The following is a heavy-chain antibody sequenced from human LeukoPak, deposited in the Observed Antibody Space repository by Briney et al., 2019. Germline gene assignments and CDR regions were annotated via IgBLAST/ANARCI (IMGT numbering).Heavy chain of an antibody. J-gene: IGHJ4*02. CDR2: ISWDGGST. D-gene: IGHD6-19*01. CDR1: GFTFDDYT. CDR3: AKVGSSGWTWAYYFDY. Sequence: SGGSLRLSCAASGFTFDDYTMHWVRQAPGKGLEWVSLISWDGGSTYYADSVKGRFTISRDNSKSSLYLQMNSLRTEDTALYYCAKVGSSGWTWAYYFDYWGQGTLVTVSS. V-gene: IGHV3-43*01.